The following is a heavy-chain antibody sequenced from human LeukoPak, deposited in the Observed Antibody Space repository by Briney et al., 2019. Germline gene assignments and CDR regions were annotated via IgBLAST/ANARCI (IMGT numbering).Heavy chain of an antibody. J-gene: IGHJ4*02. CDR3: LAQYYFDY. CDR2: IISKGDGGTT. D-gene: IGHD5-24*01. Sequence: PGGSLRLSCAASGFTVSSNYMSWVRQTPGKRLEWIGRIISKGDGGTTDYAAFVKDRFIISRDDSKGTVYLQLNSLRTDDTAVYYCLAQYYFDYWGRGTLVTVSS. V-gene: IGHV3-15*01. CDR1: GFTVSSNY.